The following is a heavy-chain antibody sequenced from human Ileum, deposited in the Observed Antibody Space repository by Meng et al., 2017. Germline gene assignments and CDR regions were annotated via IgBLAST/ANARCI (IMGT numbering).Heavy chain of an antibody. CDR3: AKATYLGSGYYFDY. CDR2: IYSSGRT. D-gene: IGHD3-10*01. CDR1: GDSSNRGDHY. V-gene: IGHV4-30-4*01. Sequence: QVQLQESGPGLVKPAQTLALTCAGSGDSSNRGDHYWTWIRQPPGKGPEWMGYIYSSGRTYYTPSLKGRLTISADTSQSTFSLKLNSVTATDTAVYFCAKATYLGSGYYFDYWGQGALVTVSS. J-gene: IGHJ4*02.